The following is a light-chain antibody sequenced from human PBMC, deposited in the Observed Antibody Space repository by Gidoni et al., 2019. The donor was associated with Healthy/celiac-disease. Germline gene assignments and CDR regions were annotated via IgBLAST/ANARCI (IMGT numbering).Light chain of an antibody. CDR3: QQYGSSPDT. J-gene: IGKJ2*01. CDR1: HSVSSSY. CDR2: GAS. Sequence: EIVLTQSTGTLSLSPGERATLSCRASHSVSSSYLAWYQQKPGQAPRLLIYGASSRATGIPDRFSGSGSGTDFTLTISRLEPEDFAVYYCQQYGSSPDTFGQGTKLEIK. V-gene: IGKV3-20*01.